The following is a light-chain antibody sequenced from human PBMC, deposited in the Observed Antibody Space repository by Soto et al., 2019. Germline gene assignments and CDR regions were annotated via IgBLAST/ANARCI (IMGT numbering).Light chain of an antibody. V-gene: IGKV3-20*01. CDR3: QQYGSSPKT. CDR1: QSVSDNY. Sequence: EIVLTQSPGTLSLSPGERATLSCRASQSVSDNYLAWYQQKPGQAPRLLIYGASRRATGIPNRISGGGSGTVFPLTSRRLEPEDFAVYYWQQYGSSPKTFGQGTKMEIK. J-gene: IGKJ1*01. CDR2: GAS.